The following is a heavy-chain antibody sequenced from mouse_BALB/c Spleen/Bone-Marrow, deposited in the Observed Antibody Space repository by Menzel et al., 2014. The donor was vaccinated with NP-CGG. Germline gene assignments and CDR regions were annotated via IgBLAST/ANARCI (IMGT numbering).Heavy chain of an antibody. CDR2: IDLYYGGT. CDR1: GNSFTANN. J-gene: IGHJ1*01. Sequence: VQLQQSGPELEKPGASVKISCKASGNSFTANNMNWVKQSNGKSLEWIGNIDLYYGGTSYNQKFKGKATLTVDKSSSSAHMQLKSRTAEDSAVDYCARSRYDGAYWYFDVWGAGTTVTVSS. D-gene: IGHD2-14*01. V-gene: IGHV1-39*01. CDR3: ARSRYDGAYWYFDV.